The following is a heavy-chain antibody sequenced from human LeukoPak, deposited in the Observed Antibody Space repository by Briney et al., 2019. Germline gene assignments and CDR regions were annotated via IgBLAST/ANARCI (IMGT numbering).Heavy chain of an antibody. CDR2: ISGDGGST. V-gene: IGHV3-43*02. CDR1: GFTFDAYA. D-gene: IGHD6-13*01. CDR3: AKDFAVLAAAGTGPYDY. Sequence: SGGSLRLSCAASGFTFDAYAMHWVRQATGKGLEWVSLISGDGGSTYYADSVKGRFTISRDNSKNSLYLQMNSLRTEDTALYYCAKDFAVLAAAGTGPYDYWGQGTLVTVSS. J-gene: IGHJ4*02.